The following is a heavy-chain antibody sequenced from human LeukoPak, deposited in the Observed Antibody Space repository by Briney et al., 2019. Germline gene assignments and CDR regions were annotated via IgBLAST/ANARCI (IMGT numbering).Heavy chain of an antibody. Sequence: GGSLRLSCAASGFTFNSNGMHWVRQAPGKRLEWVAFIRYDGNTKYYADSVKGRFTISRDNSKNTLYLQMNSLRAEDTAVYYCARAVGSGWFLMVRPYFDYWGQGTLVTVSS. V-gene: IGHV3-30*02. CDR3: ARAVGSGWFLMVRPYFDY. J-gene: IGHJ4*02. CDR1: GFTFNSNG. D-gene: IGHD6-19*01. CDR2: IRYDGNTK.